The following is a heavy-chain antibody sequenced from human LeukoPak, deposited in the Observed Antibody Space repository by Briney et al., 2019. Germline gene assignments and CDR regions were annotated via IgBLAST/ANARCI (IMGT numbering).Heavy chain of an antibody. J-gene: IGHJ4*02. Sequence: GGSLRPSCAASGFSFSSYWMNWVRQAPGKGLEWVSSISSSSSYIYYADSVKGRFTISRDNAKNSLYLQMNSLRAEDTAVYYCARTTSSSWTVDYWGQGTLVTVSS. CDR3: ARTTSSSWTVDY. D-gene: IGHD6-13*01. CDR2: ISSSSSYI. CDR1: GFSFSSYW. V-gene: IGHV3-21*01.